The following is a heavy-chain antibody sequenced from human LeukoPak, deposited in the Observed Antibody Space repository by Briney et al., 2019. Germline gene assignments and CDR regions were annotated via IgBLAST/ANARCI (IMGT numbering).Heavy chain of an antibody. D-gene: IGHD3-10*01. CDR3: ARGGSITMVRGVTRYYYYGMDV. CDR2: IIPIFGTA. CDR1: GGTFSSYA. V-gene: IGHV1-69*13. Sequence: ASVKVSCKASGGTFSSYAISWVRQAPGQGLEWMGGIIPIFGTANYAQKFQGRVTITADESTSTAYMELSSLRSEDTAVYYCARGGSITMVRGVTRYYYYGMDVWGQGTTVTVSS. J-gene: IGHJ6*02.